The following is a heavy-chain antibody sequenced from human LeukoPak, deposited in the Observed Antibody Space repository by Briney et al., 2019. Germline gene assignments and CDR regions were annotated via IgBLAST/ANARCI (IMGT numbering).Heavy chain of an antibody. CDR2: ISSSSSTI. D-gene: IGHD2-15*01. CDR3: ARTYCSGGSCFEVYFDY. CDR1: GFTFSSYS. V-gene: IGHV3-48*02. Sequence: GGSLRLSCAASGFTFSSYSMNWVRQAPGKGLEWVSYISSSSSTIYYADSVKGRFTIPRDNAKNSLYLQMNSLRDEDTAVYYCARTYCSGGSCFEVYFDYWGQGTLVTVSS. J-gene: IGHJ4*02.